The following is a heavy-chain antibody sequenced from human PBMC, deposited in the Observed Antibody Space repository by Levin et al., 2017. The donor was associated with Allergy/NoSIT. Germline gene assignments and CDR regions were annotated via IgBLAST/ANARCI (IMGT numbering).Heavy chain of an antibody. CDR1: SGSVSNSNYY. Sequence: PGGSLRLSCTVSSGSVSNSNYYWGWIRQPPGKGLEWIGSVFFSGTTSYNTSLKSRVTMSVDTSKNQVSLKLTSVTAADSAAYYCARHVYFYDRSGFLFDFWGRGTLVTVSS. D-gene: IGHD3-22*01. V-gene: IGHV4-39*01. CDR2: VFFSGTT. J-gene: IGHJ4*02. CDR3: ARHVYFYDRSGFLFDF.